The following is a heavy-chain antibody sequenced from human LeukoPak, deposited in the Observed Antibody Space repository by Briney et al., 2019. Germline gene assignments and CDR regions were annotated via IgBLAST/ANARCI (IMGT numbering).Heavy chain of an antibody. CDR2: INPSGGST. CDR1: GYTFTSYY. V-gene: IGHV1-46*01. J-gene: IGHJ4*02. CDR3: ARGRSLRYSGSYLFDY. D-gene: IGHD1-26*01. Sequence: ASVKVSCKASGYTFTSYYTHWVRQAPGQGLEWMGIINPSGGSTSYAQKFQGRVTMTRDTSTSTVYMELSSLRSEDTAVYYCARGRSLRYSGSYLFDYWGQGTLVTVSS.